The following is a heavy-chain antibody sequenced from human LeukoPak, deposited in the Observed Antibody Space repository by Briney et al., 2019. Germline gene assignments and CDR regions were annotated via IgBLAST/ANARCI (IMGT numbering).Heavy chain of an antibody. V-gene: IGHV3-23*01. D-gene: IGHD3-22*01. J-gene: IGHJ3*02. CDR2: ISGSGGST. Sequence: PGGSLRLSCAASGFTFSSYAMSWVRQAPGKGLEWVSAISGSGGSTYYADSVKGRFTISRDNSKNTLYLQMNSLRAEDTAVYYCAREPNYYDSLRPDAFDIWGQGTMVTVSS. CDR3: AREPNYYDSLRPDAFDI. CDR1: GFTFSSYA.